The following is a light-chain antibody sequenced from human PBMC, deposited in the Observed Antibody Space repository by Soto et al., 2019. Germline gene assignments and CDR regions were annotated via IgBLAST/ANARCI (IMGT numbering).Light chain of an antibody. CDR3: AAWDDSLSGVV. CDR2: RNS. V-gene: IGLV1-47*01. CDR1: SSNIGSNY. J-gene: IGLJ2*01. Sequence: QSVLTQPPSASGTPGQRVTISCSGSSSNIGSNYVYWYQQLPGTVPQLLIYRNSERPSGVPDRFSGSKSGTSASLAISGLRSEDEADYYCAAWDDSLSGVVFGGGTNLTV.